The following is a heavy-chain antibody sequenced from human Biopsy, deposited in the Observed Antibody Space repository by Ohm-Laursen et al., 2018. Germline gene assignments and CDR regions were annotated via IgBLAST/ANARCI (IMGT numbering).Heavy chain of an antibody. CDR2: IIPIFDTA. CDR3: ASDLLGREGYCGGRNCQIAY. J-gene: IGHJ4*02. D-gene: IGHD2-15*01. V-gene: IGHV1-69*06. CDR1: GGTLSNYA. Sequence: SSVQVSCKTSGGTLSNYAINWVRQAPGQGLEWMGGIIPIFDTANYAQKFQDRVTITADKSTFTDYMELSSLRSEDTAVYYCASDLLGREGYCGGRNCQIAYWGQGTLVTVSS.